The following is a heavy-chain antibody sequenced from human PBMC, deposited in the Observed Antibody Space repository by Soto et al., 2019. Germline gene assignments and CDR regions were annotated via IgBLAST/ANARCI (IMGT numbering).Heavy chain of an antibody. V-gene: IGHV1-58*01. J-gene: IGHJ4*02. Sequence: ASVKVSCKASGFTFTSSAVQWVRQARGQRLEWIGWIVVGSGNTNYAQKFQERVTITRDMSTSTAYMELSSLRSEDTAVYYCAAPGKDCSSTSCYFDYWGQGTLVTVSS. CDR2: IVVGSGNT. CDR3: AAPGKDCSSTSCYFDY. CDR1: GFTFTSSA. D-gene: IGHD2-2*01.